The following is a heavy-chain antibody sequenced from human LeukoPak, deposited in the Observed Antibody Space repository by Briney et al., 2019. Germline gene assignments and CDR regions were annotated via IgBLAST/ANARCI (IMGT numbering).Heavy chain of an antibody. CDR2: ISGSGGST. CDR1: GFTFSSYA. D-gene: IGHD3-22*01. CDR3: AKDLGGYYDSSGSFDY. Sequence: GGSLRLSCAASGFTFSSYAMSWVRQAPGKGLEWVSAISGSGGSTYYADSVKGRFTISRDNSKNTLYLQMNSLRAEDTAVYYCAKDLGGYYDSSGSFDYWGQGTLVTVSS. J-gene: IGHJ4*02. V-gene: IGHV3-23*01.